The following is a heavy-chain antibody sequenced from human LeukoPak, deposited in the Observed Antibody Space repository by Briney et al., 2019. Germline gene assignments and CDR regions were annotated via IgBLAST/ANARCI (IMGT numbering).Heavy chain of an antibody. Sequence: DSVKVSCKASGYTFTGYYMHWVRQPPGQGLEWMGWINPNSGGTNYAQKFQGRVTMTRDTSISTAYMELSRLRSDDTAVYYCAREGVGYYYDSSGYGKDYWGQGTLVTVSS. CDR3: AREGVGYYYDSSGYGKDY. CDR1: GYTFTGYY. D-gene: IGHD3-22*01. V-gene: IGHV1-2*02. CDR2: INPNSGGT. J-gene: IGHJ4*02.